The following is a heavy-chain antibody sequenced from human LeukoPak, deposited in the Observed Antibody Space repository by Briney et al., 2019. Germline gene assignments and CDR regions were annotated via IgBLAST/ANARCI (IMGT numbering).Heavy chain of an antibody. CDR2: ISWNSGSI. CDR1: GFTFSSYA. Sequence: GGSLRLSCAASGFTFSSYAMHWVRQAPGKGLEWVSGISWNSGSIGYADSVKGRFTISRDNAKNSLYLQMDSLRAEDTALYYCAKDKGYDSSGGDAFDIWGQGTMVTVSS. CDR3: AKDKGYDSSGGDAFDI. V-gene: IGHV3-9*01. D-gene: IGHD3-22*01. J-gene: IGHJ3*02.